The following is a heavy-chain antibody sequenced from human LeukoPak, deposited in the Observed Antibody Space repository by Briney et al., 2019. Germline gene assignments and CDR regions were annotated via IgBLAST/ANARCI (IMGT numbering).Heavy chain of an antibody. CDR2: ISGSGGST. Sequence: GGSLRLSCAASGFTFSSYGMSWVRQAPGKGLEWVSAISGSGGSTYYADSVKGRFTISRDNSKNTLYLQMNSLRAEDTAVYYCAKVLAVVVPAAPDYWGQGTLVTVSS. CDR1: GFTFSSYG. CDR3: AKVLAVVVPAAPDY. D-gene: IGHD2-2*01. J-gene: IGHJ4*02. V-gene: IGHV3-23*01.